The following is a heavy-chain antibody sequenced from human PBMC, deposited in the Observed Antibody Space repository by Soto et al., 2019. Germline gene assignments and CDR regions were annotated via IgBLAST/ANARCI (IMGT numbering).Heavy chain of an antibody. Sequence: QVQLQESGPGLVKPSETLSLTCIVSGGSISSYYWSWIRQPPGKGLEWIGYIYYSGSTDYNPSLKSRVTISVDTSKNQFSLKLSSVTAADTAVYYCVRVWDGYNLPYFDYWGQGTLVTVSS. CDR2: IYYSGST. J-gene: IGHJ4*02. CDR3: VRVWDGYNLPYFDY. V-gene: IGHV4-59*01. CDR1: GGSISSYY. D-gene: IGHD5-12*01.